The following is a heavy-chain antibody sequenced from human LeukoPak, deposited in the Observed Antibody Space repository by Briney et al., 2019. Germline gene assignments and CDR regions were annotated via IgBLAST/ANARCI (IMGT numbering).Heavy chain of an antibody. J-gene: IGHJ4*02. V-gene: IGHV3-48*01. Sequence: PGGSLRLSCAASGFTFSSYSMNWVRQAPGKGLEWVSYISSSSSTIYYADSVKGRFTISRDNAKNSLYLQMNSLRAEDTAVYYCARDLSELLWFGELLQYDYWAQGTLVTVSS. CDR3: ARDLSELLWFGELLQYDY. CDR2: ISSSSSTI. CDR1: GFTFSSYS. D-gene: IGHD3-10*01.